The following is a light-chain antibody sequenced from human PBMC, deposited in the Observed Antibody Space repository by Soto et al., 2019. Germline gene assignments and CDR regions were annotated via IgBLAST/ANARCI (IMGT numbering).Light chain of an antibody. CDR2: GEF. V-gene: IGKV3-20*01. CDR1: KSIGPTN. Sequence: EIVWTRSQGTLSLSPGEIATLSSGAVKSIGPTNLAGYNQKPGQAPRPLIYGEFNRATGIPDRFSGSRSGTAFLLTINRQEHEDVVVNYCHQYGSTPLLIFGQGTRLEIK. CDR3: HQYGSTPLLI. J-gene: IGKJ5*01.